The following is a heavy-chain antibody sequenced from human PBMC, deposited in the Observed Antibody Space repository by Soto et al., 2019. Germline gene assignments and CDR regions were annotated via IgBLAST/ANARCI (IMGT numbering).Heavy chain of an antibody. J-gene: IGHJ6*02. CDR1: GYSFTSYW. CDR2: IYPGDSET. D-gene: IGHD6-13*01. Sequence: GESLKISCKGSGYSFTSYWIGWVRQMPEKGPEWMGIIYPGDSETRYSPSFQGQVTISADKSISTAYLQWSSLKASDTAMYYCASRIAAAESGMDVWGQGTTVTVSS. CDR3: ASRIAAAESGMDV. V-gene: IGHV5-51*01.